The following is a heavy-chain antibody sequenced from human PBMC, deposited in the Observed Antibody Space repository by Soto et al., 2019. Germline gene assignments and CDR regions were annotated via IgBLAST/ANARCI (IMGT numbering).Heavy chain of an antibody. V-gene: IGHV4-31*03. CDR2: IYYSGST. Sequence: SETLSLTCTVSGGSISSGGYYWSWIRQHPGKGLEWIGYIYYSGSTYYNPSLKSRVTISVDTSKNQFSLKLSSVTAADTAVYYCASQYYDITQGFDPWGQGTLVTVSS. J-gene: IGHJ5*02. CDR1: GGSISSGGYY. CDR3: ASQYYDITQGFDP. D-gene: IGHD3-9*01.